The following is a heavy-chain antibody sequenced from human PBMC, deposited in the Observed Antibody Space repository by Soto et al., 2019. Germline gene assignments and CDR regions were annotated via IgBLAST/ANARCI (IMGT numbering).Heavy chain of an antibody. J-gene: IGHJ4*02. CDR1: GRTFNINADFLY. D-gene: IGHD1-26*01. Sequence: LSLTCTVSGRTFNINADFLYLAWIRQPPGKGLEWIGSIDNGGNTHYNAPLKSRVIISADTSKNQFSLSLNSVTAADTAVYYCVKRSLLMAPTWGQGIQVTVSS. CDR2: IDNGGNT. CDR3: VKRSLLMAPT. V-gene: IGHV4-39*01.